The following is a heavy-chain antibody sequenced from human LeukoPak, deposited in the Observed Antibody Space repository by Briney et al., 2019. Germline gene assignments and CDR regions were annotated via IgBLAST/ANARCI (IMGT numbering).Heavy chain of an antibody. CDR2: INPNSDYT. Sequence: ASVRVSCKASGYSFTGYYIHWVRQAPGQGLEWMGWINPNSDYTSYAQKFQGRITLTRDTSINTAYMELSRLRSDDTAVYYCAAYDSSSYYPDDAFDIWGQGTMVTVSS. CDR3: AAYDSSSYYPDDAFDI. V-gene: IGHV1-2*02. J-gene: IGHJ3*02. CDR1: GYSFTGYY. D-gene: IGHD3-22*01.